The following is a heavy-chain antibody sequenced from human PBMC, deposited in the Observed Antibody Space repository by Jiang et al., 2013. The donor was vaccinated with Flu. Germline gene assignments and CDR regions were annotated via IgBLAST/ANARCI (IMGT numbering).Heavy chain of an antibody. CDR3: ARVSCGGDCYLVY. J-gene: IGHJ4*02. V-gene: IGHV1-2*02. CDR1: GYTFTGYY. CDR2: INLTVVA. D-gene: IGHD2-21*01. Sequence: SVKVSCKASGYTFTGYYMHWVRQAPGQGLEWMGWINLTVVAQTNAQKFQGRVTMTRDTSISTAYMELSRLRSDDTAVYYCARVSCGGDCYLVYWGQGTLVTVSS.